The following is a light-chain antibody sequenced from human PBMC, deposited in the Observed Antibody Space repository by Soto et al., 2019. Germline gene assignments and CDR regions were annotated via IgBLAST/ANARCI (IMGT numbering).Light chain of an antibody. CDR2: DVS. Sequence: IVLTQSPGTLSLSPGERATLSCRTSQSVSDNLLAWYQQKPGQAPRLLIYDVSIRATTIPDRFSGSGSGTDFTLTIDTLEPEDFAMYYCQQYTQSPWTFGPGTKVESK. CDR3: QQYTQSPWT. V-gene: IGKV3-20*01. CDR1: QSVSDNL. J-gene: IGKJ1*01.